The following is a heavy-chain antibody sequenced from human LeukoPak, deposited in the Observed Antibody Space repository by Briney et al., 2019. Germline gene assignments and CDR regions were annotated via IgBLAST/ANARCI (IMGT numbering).Heavy chain of an antibody. J-gene: IGHJ6*03. CDR1: GGSISSYY. CDR2: IYYSGST. CDR3: ARGRFLDRYYYYYMDV. D-gene: IGHD3-3*01. Sequence: PSETLSLTCTVSGGSISSYYWSWIRQPPGKGLEWIGYIYYSGSTNYNPSLKSRVTISVDTSKNQFSLKLSSVTAADTAVYYCARGRFLDRYYYYYMDVWGKGTTVTVSS. V-gene: IGHV4-59*01.